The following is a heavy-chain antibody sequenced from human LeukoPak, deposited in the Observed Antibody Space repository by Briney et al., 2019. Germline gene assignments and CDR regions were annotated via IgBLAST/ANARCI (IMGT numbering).Heavy chain of an antibody. J-gene: IGHJ4*02. CDR3: ARHDYGVHPTSLY. V-gene: IGHV3-53*01. CDR1: GFTVSSNY. Sequence: GGSLRLSCAASGFTVSSNYMSWVRQAPGKGLEWVSVIYSGGSTYYAASVKGRFTISRDNSKNTLYLQMNSLRAEDTAVYYCARHDYGVHPTSLYWGQGTLVTVSS. D-gene: IGHD4-17*01. CDR2: IYSGGST.